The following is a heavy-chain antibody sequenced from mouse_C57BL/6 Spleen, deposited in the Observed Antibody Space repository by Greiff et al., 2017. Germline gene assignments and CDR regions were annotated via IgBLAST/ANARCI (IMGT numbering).Heavy chain of an antibody. Sequence: QVQLQQPGAELVKPGSSVKLSCKASGYTFTSYWMHWVKQRPIQGLEWIGNIDPSDSETHYNQKFKDKATLTVDKSSSTAYMQLSSLTSEDSAVYYCAREGDYGTPFAYWGQGTLVTVSA. D-gene: IGHD2-1*01. CDR1: GYTFTSYW. CDR2: IDPSDSET. J-gene: IGHJ3*01. V-gene: IGHV1-52*01. CDR3: AREGDYGTPFAY.